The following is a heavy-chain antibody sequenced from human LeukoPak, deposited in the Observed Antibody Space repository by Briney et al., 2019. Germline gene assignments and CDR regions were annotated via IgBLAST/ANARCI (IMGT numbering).Heavy chain of an antibody. CDR2: INHSGST. V-gene: IGHV4-34*01. Sequence: SETLSLTCAVYGGSFSGYYWSWIRQPPGEGLEWIGEINHSGSTNYNPSLKSRLTISVDPSKNQFSLKLSSVTAADTAVYYCARGPGYSYGYVDYWGQGTLVTVSS. CDR3: ARGPGYSYGYVDY. D-gene: IGHD5-18*01. CDR1: GGSFSGYY. J-gene: IGHJ4*02.